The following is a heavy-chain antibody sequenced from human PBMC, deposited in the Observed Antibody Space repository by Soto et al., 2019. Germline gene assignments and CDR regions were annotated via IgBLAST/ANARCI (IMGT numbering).Heavy chain of an antibody. Sequence: QVQLHASGPRLVEASQNLSLTCPVSNASNTSNGYSWSCVRHPPGQRLEWIAYIYHSGSTFYSPSLQSRLTMSVDTSKNQFSLTLRSVTAADTAVYHWARMSGTYYVPDYWGQVTLVTVSS. CDR3: ARMSGTYYVPDY. CDR2: IYHSGST. J-gene: IGHJ4*02. V-gene: IGHV4-31*03. CDR1: NASNTSNGYS. D-gene: IGHD1-26*01.